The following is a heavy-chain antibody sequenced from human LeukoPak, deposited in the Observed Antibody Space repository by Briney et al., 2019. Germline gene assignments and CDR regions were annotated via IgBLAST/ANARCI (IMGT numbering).Heavy chain of an antibody. J-gene: IGHJ4*02. D-gene: IGHD3-22*01. CDR2: IYHSGST. CDR1: GYSISSGYY. CDR3: ARASYSYDINGWVPFDY. Sequence: SETLSLTCTVSGYSISSGYYWGWIRQPPGKGLKWIGSIYHSGSTYYNPSLKSRVTISVDTSKNQFSLKLSSVTAADPAVYYCARASYSYDINGWVPFDYWGQGTLVTVSS. V-gene: IGHV4-38-2*02.